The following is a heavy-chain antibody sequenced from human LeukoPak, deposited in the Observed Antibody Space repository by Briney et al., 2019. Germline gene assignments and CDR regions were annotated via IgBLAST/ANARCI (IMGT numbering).Heavy chain of an antibody. CDR1: GYTFTSYY. CDR3: ARDRGLFSGEDY. D-gene: IGHD2-21*01. V-gene: IGHV1-46*01. CDR2: INPSGGST. Sequence: ASVKVSCKASGYTFTSYYMHWVRQAPGQGLGWMGIINPSGGSTSYAQKFQGRVTITADESTSTAYMELSSLRSEDTAVYYCARDRGLFSGEDYWGQGTLVTVSS. J-gene: IGHJ4*02.